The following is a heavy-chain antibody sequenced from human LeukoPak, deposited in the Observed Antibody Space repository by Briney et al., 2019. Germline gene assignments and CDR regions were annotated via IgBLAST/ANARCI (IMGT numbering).Heavy chain of an antibody. D-gene: IGHD3-22*01. Sequence: ASVKVSCKASGSTFSSFAISWVRQAPGQGLEWMGAIIPIYGTANSAQKFQGRATITADESTSTVYMELSSLRSEDTAVYYCATVPYDSSGYNGYYFDYWGQGTLVTVSS. CDR2: IIPIYGTA. CDR1: GSTFSSFA. CDR3: ATVPYDSSGYNGYYFDY. J-gene: IGHJ4*02. V-gene: IGHV1-69*13.